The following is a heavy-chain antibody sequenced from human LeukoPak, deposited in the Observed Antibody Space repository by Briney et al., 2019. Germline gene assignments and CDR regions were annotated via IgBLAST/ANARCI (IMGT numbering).Heavy chain of an antibody. V-gene: IGHV3-33*06. CDR3: AKGYYDFWSGYYHDAFDI. J-gene: IGHJ3*02. D-gene: IGHD3-3*01. Sequence: GRSLRLSCAASGFTFNSYGMHWVRQAPGKGLEWEEVIWYDGSNKYYADSVKGRFTISRDNSKNTLYLQMNSLRAEDTAVYYCAKGYYDFWSGYYHDAFDIWGQGTLVTVSS. CDR1: GFTFNSYG. CDR2: IWYDGSNK.